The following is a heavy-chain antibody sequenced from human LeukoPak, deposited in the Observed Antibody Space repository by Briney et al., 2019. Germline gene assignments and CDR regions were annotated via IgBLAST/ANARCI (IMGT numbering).Heavy chain of an antibody. CDR1: GYTFTGYY. V-gene: IGHV1-2*02. Sequence: ASVKVSRKASGYTFTGYYMHWVRQAPGQGLEWMGWINPNSGGTNYAQKFQGRVTMTRDTSISTAYMELSRLRSDDTAVYYCARVGGTYYYDSSGFGFDYWGQGTLVTVSS. D-gene: IGHD3-22*01. J-gene: IGHJ4*02. CDR3: ARVGGTYYYDSSGFGFDY. CDR2: INPNSGGT.